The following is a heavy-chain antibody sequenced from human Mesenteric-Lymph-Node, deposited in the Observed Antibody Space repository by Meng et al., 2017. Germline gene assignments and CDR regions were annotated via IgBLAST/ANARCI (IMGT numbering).Heavy chain of an antibody. V-gene: IGHV4-34*01. Sequence: QVHLQQWAAGLLKPSETLPPPCAVYGGSFSGYYWSWIRQPPGKGLEWIGEIYHSGSTNYNPSLKSRVTISVDESKTQFSLRLSSVTAADTAVYYCARVGAYCGGDCYHPRWGQGTLVTVSS. D-gene: IGHD2-21*02. J-gene: IGHJ4*02. CDR3: ARVGAYCGGDCYHPR. CDR1: GGSFSGYY. CDR2: IYHSGST.